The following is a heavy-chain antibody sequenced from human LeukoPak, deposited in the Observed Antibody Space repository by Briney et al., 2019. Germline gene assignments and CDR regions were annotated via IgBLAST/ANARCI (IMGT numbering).Heavy chain of an antibody. V-gene: IGHV3-48*03. D-gene: IGHD3-10*02. CDR1: RFTFSSYE. Sequence: GGSLRLSCAASRFTFSSYEMNWVRQAPGKGLEWVSYISSSGSTIYYADSVKGRFTVSRDNAKNSLYLQMNSLRAEDTAVYYCAELGITMIGGVWGKGTTVTISS. CDR2: ISSSGSTI. CDR3: AELGITMIGGV. J-gene: IGHJ6*04.